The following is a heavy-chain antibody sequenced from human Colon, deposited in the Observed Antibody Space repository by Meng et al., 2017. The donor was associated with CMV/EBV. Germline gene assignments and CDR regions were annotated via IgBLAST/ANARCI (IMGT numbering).Heavy chain of an antibody. CDR1: GGSPSSHTYF. V-gene: IGHV4-31*02. D-gene: IGHD2-21*01. CDR2: IQPTGSA. J-gene: IGHJ3*02. CDR3: AREVIEPTTSDGFDI. Sequence: GGSPSSHTYFWSWVRQHPETGLECIAYIQPTGSAFYTPSLQSRSSISIDTSRNQFSLKLSSVTAADTAVYYCAREVIEPTTSDGFDIWGQGTMVTVSS.